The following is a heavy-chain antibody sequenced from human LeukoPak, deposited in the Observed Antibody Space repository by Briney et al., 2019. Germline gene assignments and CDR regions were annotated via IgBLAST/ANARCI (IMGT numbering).Heavy chain of an antibody. Sequence: GASVTVSCNASGYTFNSYGISWVRQAPRQGLQWMGWISAYNGNTNYAQKLQGRVTMTTDTSTTTAYMKLRSLRSDDTAVYYSARDIVRGVIISDYWGQGTLVTVSS. V-gene: IGHV1-18*01. D-gene: IGHD3-10*01. J-gene: IGHJ4*02. CDR2: ISAYNGNT. CDR3: ARDIVRGVIISDY. CDR1: GYTFNSYG.